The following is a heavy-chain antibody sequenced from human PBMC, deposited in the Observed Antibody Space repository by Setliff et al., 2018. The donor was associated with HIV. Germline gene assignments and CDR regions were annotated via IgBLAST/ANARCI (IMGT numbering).Heavy chain of an antibody. CDR2: IEPSSGGT. CDR1: GYTFTAYY. J-gene: IGHJ3*01. D-gene: IGHD2-8*02. V-gene: IGHV1-2*06. Sequence: ASVKVSCKASGYTFTAYYIHWVRQAPGHELQLMGRIEPSSGGTNYIQKFQGRVTITRDTSIYTVYMELTGLTSDDTAVYYCARQDHSSVNTGSLYAFDFWGQGTMVT. CDR3: ARQDHSSVNTGSLYAFDF.